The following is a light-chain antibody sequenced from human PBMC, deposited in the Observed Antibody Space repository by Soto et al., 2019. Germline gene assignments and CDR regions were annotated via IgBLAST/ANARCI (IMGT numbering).Light chain of an antibody. J-gene: IGKJ1*01. V-gene: IGKV4-1*01. CDR1: QSVFYSSNNKNY. CDR2: WAS. CDR3: QQYYSTPRT. Sequence: DIVMTQSPDSLAVSLGERATINCKSSQSVFYSSNNKNYLAWYQQKPGQPPKLLIYWASTRESGVPDRFNGRGSRTEFTLTIINLQAEDVAVYYCQQYYSTPRTFGQGTKVEIK.